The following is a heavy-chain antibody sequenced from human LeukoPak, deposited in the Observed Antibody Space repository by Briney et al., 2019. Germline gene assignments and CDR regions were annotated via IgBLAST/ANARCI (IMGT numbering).Heavy chain of an antibody. V-gene: IGHV1-18*01. CDR3: ARVSTDDSRVDYYGMDV. J-gene: IGHJ6*02. CDR2: ISAYNGNT. Sequence: GASVKVSCKASGYTFTSYGISWVRQAPGQGLEWMGWISAYNGNTNYAQKLQGRVTMTTDTSTSTAYMELRSLRSDDTAVYYCARVSTDDSRVDYYGMDVWGQGTTVTVSS. D-gene: IGHD3-3*01. CDR1: GYTFTSYG.